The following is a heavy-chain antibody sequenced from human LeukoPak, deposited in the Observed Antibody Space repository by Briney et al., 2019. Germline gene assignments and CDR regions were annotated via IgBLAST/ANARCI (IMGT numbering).Heavy chain of an antibody. Sequence: ASVKVSCKVSGYTLTELSMHWVRQAPGEGLEWMGGFDPEDGKTIYAQKFQGRVTMTEDTSTDTAYMELRSLRSDDTAVYYCARALLWFGEPSHIDYWGQGTLVTASS. CDR2: FDPEDGKT. V-gene: IGHV1-24*01. D-gene: IGHD3-10*01. CDR3: ARALLWFGEPSHIDY. CDR1: GYTLTELS. J-gene: IGHJ4*02.